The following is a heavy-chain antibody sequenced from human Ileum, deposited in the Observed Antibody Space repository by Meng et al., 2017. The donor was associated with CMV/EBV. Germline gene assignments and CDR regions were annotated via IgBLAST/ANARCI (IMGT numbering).Heavy chain of an antibody. J-gene: IGHJ4*02. D-gene: IGHD3-10*01. CDR2: ITHSGRT. CDR3: ARGLASGWPDY. CDR1: GGSFTGYC. V-gene: IGHV4-34*01. Sequence: QVHLPEWGAGLLKSSETLSLTCAVFGGSFTGYCWSWFRQPPGKGLEWIGEITHSGRTSYNLSLKSRVTISVDMSKYQFSLKLTSVTAADTAIYYCARGLASGWPDYWGQGTLVTVSS.